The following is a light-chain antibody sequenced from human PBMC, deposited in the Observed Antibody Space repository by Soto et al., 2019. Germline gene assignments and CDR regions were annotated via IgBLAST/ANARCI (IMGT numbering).Light chain of an antibody. CDR2: SHN. Sequence: QSVLTQPPSASGTPGQRVTISCSGSSSNIGSNTVNWYQQLPGTAPKVLIYSHNQRPSGVPDRFSGSKSGTSASLAISGLQSDDEADYYCAAWDDSLNGVVFGGGTKLTVL. J-gene: IGLJ2*01. CDR3: AAWDDSLNGVV. V-gene: IGLV1-44*01. CDR1: SSNIGSNT.